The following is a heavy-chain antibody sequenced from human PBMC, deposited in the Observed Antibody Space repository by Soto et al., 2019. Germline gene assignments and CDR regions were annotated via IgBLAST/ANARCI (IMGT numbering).Heavy chain of an antibody. V-gene: IGHV3-30*18. CDR2: ISYDGNNK. Sequence: QLVESGGGVVPPGASLRLSCAASGFTFSTFGMHWVRQTPGKGLDWVAVISYDGNNKVYADSVKGRFTISRDNLKNTVDLVMNNLKVDDTAVYYCAKDLQAYGDYDYYCYGLDVWGQGATVSVSS. CDR1: GFTFSTFG. D-gene: IGHD4-17*01. CDR3: AKDLQAYGDYDYYCYGLDV. J-gene: IGHJ6*02.